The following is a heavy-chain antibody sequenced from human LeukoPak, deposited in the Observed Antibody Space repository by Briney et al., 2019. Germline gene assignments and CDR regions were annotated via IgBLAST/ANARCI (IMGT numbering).Heavy chain of an antibody. CDR2: IGDDGSNK. CDR3: ARVAYSSGWYYFDY. D-gene: IGHD6-19*01. V-gene: IGHV3-33*01. Sequence: GPSLRPSCAAAGFTFSSYGTRSASHPASKGMGWVGVIGDDGSNKSYADSVKGRFTISRNNSKNTLYRQMNSRRAEDTAVYYCARVAYSSGWYYFDYWGQGTLVTVSS. CDR1: GFTFSSYG. J-gene: IGHJ4*02.